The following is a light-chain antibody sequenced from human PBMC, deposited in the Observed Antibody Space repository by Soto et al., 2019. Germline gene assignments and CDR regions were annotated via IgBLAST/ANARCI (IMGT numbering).Light chain of an antibody. CDR1: QSISSF. V-gene: IGKV1-39*01. J-gene: IGKJ1*01. CDR3: QQTYITWA. CDR2: AAS. Sequence: DIQMTQSPSSLSASVGDRVTITCRASQSISSFLNWYQQKPGKVPKLLIYAASTLQSEVPSRFSGSGSGTDFTLTISSLQLEDFATYYCQQTYITWAFGQGTKVDIK.